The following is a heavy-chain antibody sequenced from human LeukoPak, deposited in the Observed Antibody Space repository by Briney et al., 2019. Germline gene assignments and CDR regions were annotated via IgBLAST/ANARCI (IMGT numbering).Heavy chain of an antibody. V-gene: IGHV3-30*18. CDR1: GFTFSSYG. Sequence: PGGSLRLSCAASGFTFSSYGMHWVRQAPGKGLEWVAVISYDGSNKYYADSVKGRFTISRDNSKNTLYLQMNSLRAEDTAVYYCAKFGGRAAMVRSFDYWGQGTLVTVSS. CDR3: AKFGGRAAMVRSFDY. D-gene: IGHD5-18*01. J-gene: IGHJ4*02. CDR2: ISYDGSNK.